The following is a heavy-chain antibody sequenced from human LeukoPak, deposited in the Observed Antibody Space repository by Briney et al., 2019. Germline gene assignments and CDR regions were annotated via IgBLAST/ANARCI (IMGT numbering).Heavy chain of an antibody. D-gene: IGHD3-22*01. CDR2: ISSSGSTI. V-gene: IGHV3-48*03. Sequence: PGGSLRLSCAASGFTFSSYEMNWVRQAPGQGLERVSYISSSGSTIYYADSVQGRFTISRDNAKNSLYLQMNSLRAEDTAVYYCARVPYYYDSSGYYYYYGMDVWGQGTTVTVSS. CDR1: GFTFSSYE. CDR3: ARVPYYYDSSGYYYYYGMDV. J-gene: IGHJ6*02.